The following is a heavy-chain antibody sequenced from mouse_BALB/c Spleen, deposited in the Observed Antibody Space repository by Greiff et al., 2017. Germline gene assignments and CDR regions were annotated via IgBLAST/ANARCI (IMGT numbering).Heavy chain of an antibody. CDR2: IDTSDSYT. V-gene: IGHV1-69*01. CDR3: ARLTTEAWFAY. D-gene: IGHD2-12*01. Sequence: QVQLQQPGAELVMPGASVKMSCKASGYTFTDYWMHWVKQRPGQGLEWIGAIDTSDSYTSYNQKFKGKATLTVGESSSTAYMQLSSLTSEDSAVYYCARLTTEAWFAYWGQGTLVTVSA. CDR1: GYTFTDYW. J-gene: IGHJ3*01.